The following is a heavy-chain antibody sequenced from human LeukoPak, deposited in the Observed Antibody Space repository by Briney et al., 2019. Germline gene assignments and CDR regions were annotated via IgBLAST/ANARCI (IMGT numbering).Heavy chain of an antibody. Sequence: PGGSLRLSCAASGFTFSRYWMHWVRQAPGKGLVWVSRINSDGSSTSYADSVKGRFTISRDNAKNTLYLQMNGLRAEDTAVYYCARGLSPAAAGVNYWGQGTLVTVSS. CDR2: INSDGSST. CDR1: GFTFSRYW. V-gene: IGHV3-74*01. D-gene: IGHD6-13*01. CDR3: ARGLSPAAAGVNY. J-gene: IGHJ4*02.